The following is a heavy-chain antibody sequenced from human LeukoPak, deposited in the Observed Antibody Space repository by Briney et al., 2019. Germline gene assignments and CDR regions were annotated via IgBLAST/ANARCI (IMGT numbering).Heavy chain of an antibody. D-gene: IGHD5-12*01. V-gene: IGHV3-30*18. CDR3: AKVGLATAGGDAFDI. Sequence: AGGSLRLSCAASGFTFSSYGMHWVRQAPGEGLEWVAVISYDGSNKYYADSVKGRFTISRDNSKNTLYLQMNSLRAEDTAVYYCAKVGLATAGGDAFDIWGQGTMVTVSS. CDR1: GFTFSSYG. J-gene: IGHJ3*02. CDR2: ISYDGSNK.